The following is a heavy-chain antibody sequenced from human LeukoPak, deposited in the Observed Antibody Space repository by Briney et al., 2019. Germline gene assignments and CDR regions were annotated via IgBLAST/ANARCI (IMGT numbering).Heavy chain of an antibody. D-gene: IGHD2-21*01. CDR2: IHCDGRA. V-gene: IGHV4-39*02. J-gene: IGHJ6*02. Sequence: KASETLSLTCTVSGDSFSNTNYYWDWIRQPPGKGLEWLGAIHCDGRAYYNPSLKSRVTISGDTSENQFSLKLSSVTAADTAIYYCARVCGSHHYYGMDVWGQGTTVTVSS. CDR1: GDSFSNTNYY. CDR3: ARVCGSHHYYGMDV.